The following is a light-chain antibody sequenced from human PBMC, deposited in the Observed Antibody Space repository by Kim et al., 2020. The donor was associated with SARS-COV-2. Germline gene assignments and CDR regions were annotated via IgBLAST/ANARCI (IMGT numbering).Light chain of an antibody. CDR3: QSYDTSLSVWV. V-gene: IGLV1-40*01. J-gene: IGLJ3*02. CDR2: TGI. Sequence: QSVLTQPPSVSGAPGQRVTISCAGSVSNIGAGYTVHWYQRRPGTAPKLLISTGITRPSGVPDRFSASKSDTSASLAITGLQAEDEADYYCQSYDTSLSVWVFGGGTQLTVL. CDR1: VSNIGAGYT.